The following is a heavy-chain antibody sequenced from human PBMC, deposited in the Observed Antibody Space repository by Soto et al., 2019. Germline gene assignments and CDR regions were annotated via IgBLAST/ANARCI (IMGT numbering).Heavy chain of an antibody. D-gene: IGHD3-3*02. V-gene: IGHV1-69*12. CDR1: GGTFSTSA. Sequence: QVQLVQSGAEVKKPGSSVKVSCKASGGTFSTSAISWVRQAPGQGLEWVGGIMPVFATPDYAQKFQGRVTISAEESTTTAYRELTSLRTDDTAVYYCARDKDRQQLGGNYYYILDVWGQGTEIIVSS. CDR2: IMPVFATP. J-gene: IGHJ6*02. CDR3: ARDKDRQQLGGNYYYILDV.